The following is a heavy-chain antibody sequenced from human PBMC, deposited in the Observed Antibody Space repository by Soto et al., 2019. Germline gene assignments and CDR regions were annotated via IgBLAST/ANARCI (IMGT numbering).Heavy chain of an antibody. Sequence: GESLKISCQASGYSFTGFWIGWGRQLPGKGLEWMGTIYPADSDTKYSPSFEGQVTISVDKSVNTAYLQWSTLKASDTATYYCARRGDFWSGTTQAGYYYGMDVWGQGTTVTVSS. V-gene: IGHV5-51*01. CDR3: ARRGDFWSGTTQAGYYYGMDV. CDR1: GYSFTGFW. D-gene: IGHD3-3*01. CDR2: IYPADSDT. J-gene: IGHJ6*02.